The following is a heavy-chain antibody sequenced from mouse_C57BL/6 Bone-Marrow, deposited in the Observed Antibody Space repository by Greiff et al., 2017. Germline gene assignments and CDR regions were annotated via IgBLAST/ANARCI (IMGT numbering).Heavy chain of an antibody. Sequence: EVKLVESGGGLVKPGGSLKLSCAASGFTFSSYAMSWVRQTPEKRLEWVATISNGGSYTYYPDNVKGRFTISRDNAKNTLYLQLSNLKSEDTAMXNSAREGLLRAVDYWGQGTTVTVSS. V-gene: IGHV5-4*01. CDR3: AREGLLRAVDY. CDR2: ISNGGSYT. D-gene: IGHD1-1*01. CDR1: GFTFSSYA. J-gene: IGHJ4*01.